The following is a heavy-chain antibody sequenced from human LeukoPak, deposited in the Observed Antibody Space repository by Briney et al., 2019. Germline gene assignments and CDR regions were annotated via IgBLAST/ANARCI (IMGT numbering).Heavy chain of an antibody. J-gene: IGHJ4*02. D-gene: IGHD6-6*01. CDR3: ARQAARGFDY. CDR2: INHSGST. V-gene: IGHV4-34*01. CDR1: GGSFSGYY. Sequence: PSETLSLTCAVYGGSFSGYYWSWIRQPPGKGLEWIGEINHSGSTNYNPSLKSRVTISVDTSKNQFSLKLSSVTAADTAVYYCARQAARGFDYWGQGTLVTVSS.